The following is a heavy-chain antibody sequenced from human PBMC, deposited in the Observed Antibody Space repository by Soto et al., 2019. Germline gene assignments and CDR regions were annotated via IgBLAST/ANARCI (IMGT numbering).Heavy chain of an antibody. CDR1: GFTFSSYA. J-gene: IGHJ4*02. D-gene: IGHD3-3*01. Sequence: GGSLRLSCAASGFTFSSYAMHWVRQAPGKGLEWVAVISYDGSNKYYADSVKGRFTISRDNSKNTLYLQMNSLRAEDTAVYYCARDDVDFWSGYPLHYFDYWGQGTLVTVSS. CDR3: ARDDVDFWSGYPLHYFDY. V-gene: IGHV3-30-3*01. CDR2: ISYDGSNK.